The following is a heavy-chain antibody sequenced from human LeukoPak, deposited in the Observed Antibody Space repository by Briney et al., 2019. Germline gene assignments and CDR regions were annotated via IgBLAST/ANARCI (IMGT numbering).Heavy chain of an antibody. J-gene: IGHJ4*02. Sequence: SETLSLTCTVSGVPISNDYWSCLRQPPGKGLEWVAWISYTGSSKYNSSLQSRLTISRDMSNNQLSLRLTSVTAADTAVYDCATFTPGGAFDFWGRGALVTVSS. CDR1: GVPISNDY. CDR3: ATFTPGGAFDF. V-gene: IGHV4-59*03. CDR2: ISYTGSS. D-gene: IGHD2-8*02.